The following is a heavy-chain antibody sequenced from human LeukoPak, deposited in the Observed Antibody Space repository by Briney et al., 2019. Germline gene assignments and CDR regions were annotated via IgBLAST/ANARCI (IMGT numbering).Heavy chain of an antibody. J-gene: IGHJ3*02. V-gene: IGHV4-39*07. D-gene: IGHD5-24*01. CDR2: IYYSGST. CDR3: ARDWDGYNFAFDI. CDR1: GGSISSSSYY. Sequence: PSQTLSLTCTVSGGSISSSSYYWGWIRQPPGKGLEWIGSIYYSGSTYYNPPLKSRVTISVDKSKNQFSLKLSSVTAADTAVYYCARDWDGYNFAFDIWGQGTMVTVSS.